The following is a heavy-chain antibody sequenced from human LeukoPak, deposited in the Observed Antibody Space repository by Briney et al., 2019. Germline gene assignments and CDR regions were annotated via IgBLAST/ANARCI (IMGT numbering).Heavy chain of an antibody. D-gene: IGHD3-22*01. CDR1: GGSISSGSCY. Sequence: SETLSLTCTVSGGSISSGSCYWSWIRQPAGKGLEWIGRIYTSGSTNYNPSLKSRVTISVDTSKNQSSLKLSSVTAADTAVYYCATLNDSSGYFDAFDIWGQGTMVTVTS. V-gene: IGHV4-61*02. CDR2: IYTSGST. J-gene: IGHJ3*02. CDR3: ATLNDSSGYFDAFDI.